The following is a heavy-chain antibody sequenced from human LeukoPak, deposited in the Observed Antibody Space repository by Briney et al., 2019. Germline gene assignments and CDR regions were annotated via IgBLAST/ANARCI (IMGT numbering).Heavy chain of an antibody. CDR3: ARPRYCSSISCYFHAFDV. CDR2: IKEDGSEE. J-gene: IGHJ3*01. CDR1: GFTFSSYW. D-gene: IGHD2-2*01. Sequence: GGSLRLSCAASGFTFSSYWMSWVRQAPGKGLEWVANIKEDGSEEYYVDSVKGRFTISRDNAKNSLYLQMNSLRAEDTAVYYCARPRYCSSISCYFHAFDVWGQGTMVTVSS. V-gene: IGHV3-7*01.